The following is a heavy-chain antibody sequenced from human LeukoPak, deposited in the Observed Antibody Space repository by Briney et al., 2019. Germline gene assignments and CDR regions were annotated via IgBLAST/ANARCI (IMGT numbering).Heavy chain of an antibody. D-gene: IGHD3-10*01. J-gene: IGHJ4*02. CDR2: ISSSSSYI. CDR1: GFTFSSYS. V-gene: IGHV3-21*01. CDR3: ARGGPTCSGESPEDY. Sequence: GGSLRLSCAASGFTFSSYSMNWVRQAPGKGLEWVSSISSSSSYIYYADSVKGRFTISRDNVKNSLYLQMNSLRAEDTAVYYCARGGPTCSGESPEDYWGQGTLVTVSS.